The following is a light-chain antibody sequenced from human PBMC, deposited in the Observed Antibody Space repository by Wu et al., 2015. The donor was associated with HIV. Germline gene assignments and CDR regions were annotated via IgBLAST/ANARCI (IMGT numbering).Light chain of an antibody. CDR3: QQYGSSPLT. J-gene: IGKJ4*01. CDR1: QGINSAY. CDR2: DTS. V-gene: IGKV3-20*01. Sequence: EIVLTQSPGTLSLSPGDRATLSCRASQGINSAYFAWYQQKPGQAPRLLIYDTSIRATGVSDRFSGSGSGTDFTLTISRLEPEDFAVYRCQQYGSSPLTFGGGTKVEIK.